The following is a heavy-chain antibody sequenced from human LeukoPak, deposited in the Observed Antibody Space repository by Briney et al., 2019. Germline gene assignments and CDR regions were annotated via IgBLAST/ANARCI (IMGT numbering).Heavy chain of an antibody. V-gene: IGHV3-7*01. CDR3: ARDQRGHVDIVATDYYYVDV. CDR1: GFTFSSYW. Sequence: GGSLRLSCAASGFTFSSYWMSWVRQAPGKGLEWVANIKQDGSEKYYVDSVKGRFTISRDNAKNSLYLQMNSLRAEDTAVYYCARDQRGHVDIVATDYYYVDVWGKGTTVTVSS. D-gene: IGHD5-12*01. CDR2: IKQDGSEK. J-gene: IGHJ6*03.